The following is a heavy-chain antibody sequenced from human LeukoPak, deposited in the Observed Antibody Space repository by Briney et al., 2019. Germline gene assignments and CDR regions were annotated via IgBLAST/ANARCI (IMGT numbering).Heavy chain of an antibody. V-gene: IGHV1-2*02. J-gene: IGHJ4*02. Sequence: ASVKVSCKASGYTFTGYYMHWVRQAPGQGLEWMGWINPNSGGTNYAQKFQGRVTITADESTSTAYMELSSLRSEDTAVYYCASAKWELRTHYYFDYWGQGTLVTVSS. D-gene: IGHD1-26*01. CDR1: GYTFTGYY. CDR2: INPNSGGT. CDR3: ASAKWELRTHYYFDY.